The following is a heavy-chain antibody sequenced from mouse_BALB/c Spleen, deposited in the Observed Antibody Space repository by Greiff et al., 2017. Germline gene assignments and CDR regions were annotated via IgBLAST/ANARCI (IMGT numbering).Heavy chain of an antibody. Sequence: EVQLQQSGPELVKPGASVKISCKASGYTFTDYNMHWVKQSHGKSLEWIGYIYPYNGGTGYNQKFKSKATLTVDNSSSTAYMELRSLTSEDSAVYYCARGGWDGGFAYWGQGTLVTVSA. CDR1: GYTFTDYN. CDR2: IYPYNGGT. V-gene: IGHV1S29*02. CDR3: ARGGWDGGFAY. D-gene: IGHD4-1*01. J-gene: IGHJ3*01.